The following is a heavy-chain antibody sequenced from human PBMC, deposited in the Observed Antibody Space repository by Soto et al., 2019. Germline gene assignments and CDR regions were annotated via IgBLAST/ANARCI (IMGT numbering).Heavy chain of an antibody. CDR1: GGYFSGYS. CDR2: VDHGGST. Sequence: PSETLSLTCAVYGGYFSGYSWNWVRQPTGKGLGWIGEVDHGGSTNYNPSLKGRVTISVDTSKNQFSLKMSSVTAADTAVYYCARGAPIVPSNWLDPWGQGTLVTVSS. D-gene: IGHD2-2*01. CDR3: ARGAPIVPSNWLDP. J-gene: IGHJ5*02. V-gene: IGHV4-34*01.